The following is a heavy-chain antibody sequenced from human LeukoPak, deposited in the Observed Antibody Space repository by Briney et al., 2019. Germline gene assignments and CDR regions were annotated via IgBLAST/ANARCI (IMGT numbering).Heavy chain of an antibody. CDR2: INHSGST. J-gene: IGHJ5*02. CDR3: ARRYSGYDSNWFDP. Sequence: SETLSLTCAVYGGSFSGYYWSWSRQPPGKGLEWIGEINHSGSTNYNPSLNSRVTISVDTSKNQFSLKLSSVTAADTAVYYCARRYSGYDSNWFDPWGQGTLVTVSS. CDR1: GGSFSGYY. D-gene: IGHD5-12*01. V-gene: IGHV4-34*01.